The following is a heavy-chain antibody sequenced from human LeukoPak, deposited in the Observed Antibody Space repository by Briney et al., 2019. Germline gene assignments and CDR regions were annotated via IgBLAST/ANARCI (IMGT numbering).Heavy chain of an antibody. CDR1: GFTVSSNY. CDR3: ARVTWLRAPLDY. V-gene: IGHV3-53*01. J-gene: IGHJ4*02. CDR2: IYSGGST. Sequence: GGSLRLFCAASGFTVSSNYMSWVRQAPGKGLEWVSIIYSGGSTYYADSVKGRFTISRDDSKNTLYLQMNSLRAEDTAVYYCARVTWLRAPLDYWAQGTLDPVST. D-gene: IGHD5-12*01.